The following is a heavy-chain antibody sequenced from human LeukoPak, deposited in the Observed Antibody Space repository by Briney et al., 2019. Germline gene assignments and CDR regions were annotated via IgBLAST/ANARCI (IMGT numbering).Heavy chain of an antibody. CDR2: IKQDGSEK. D-gene: IGHD4-17*01. J-gene: IGHJ4*02. V-gene: IGHV3-7*01. CDR1: GFTFSGSA. CDR3: ARHGEGFDY. Sequence: PGGSLRLSCAASGFTFSGSAMHWVRQAPGKGLEWVANIKQDGSEKYYVDSVKGRFTISRDNAKNSLYLQMNSLRAEDTAVYYCARHGEGFDYWGQGTLVTVS.